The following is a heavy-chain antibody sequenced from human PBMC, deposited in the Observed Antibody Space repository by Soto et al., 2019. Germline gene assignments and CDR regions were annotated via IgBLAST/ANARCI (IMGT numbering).Heavy chain of an antibody. D-gene: IGHD3-22*01. CDR1: GFTFSSYA. CDR2: ISGSGGST. J-gene: IGHJ4*02. CDR3: AKAVYPYYYDSSGYSDY. Sequence: GGSLRLSCAASGFTFSSYAMSWVRQAPGKGLEWVSAISGSGGSTYYADSVKGRFTISRDNSKNTLYLQMNSLRAEDTAVYYCAKAVYPYYYDSSGYSDYWGQGTLVTVSS. V-gene: IGHV3-23*01.